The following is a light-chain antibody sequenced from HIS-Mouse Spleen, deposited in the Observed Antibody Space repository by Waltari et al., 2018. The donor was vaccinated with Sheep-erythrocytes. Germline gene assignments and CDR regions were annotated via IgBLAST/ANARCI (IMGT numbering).Light chain of an antibody. CDR2: EAT. J-gene: IGKJ1*01. Sequence: DIQMTQSPSTLSASVGDRVTITCRASQSISSWLAWYQQKPGKAPKLRIYEATSLESGVPSRFSGSGSETEFTLTISSLKPDDFATYYCRQYNSFSWTFGQGTKVEIK. CDR3: RQYNSFSWT. V-gene: IGKV1-5*03. CDR1: QSISSW.